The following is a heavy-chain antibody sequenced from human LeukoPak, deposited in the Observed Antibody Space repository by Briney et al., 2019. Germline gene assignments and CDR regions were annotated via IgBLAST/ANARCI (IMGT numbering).Heavy chain of an antibody. Sequence: PGGSLRLSCAASGFTFSSAWMSWVRQAPGQGLEWLGRIKTKTDGGTTDYAAPVKGRFTISRDDSKDTLYLQMNSLRSDDTAVYYCANIFGGNSHRSDYWGQGTLVTVSS. CDR3: ANIFGGNSHRSDY. V-gene: IGHV3-15*01. CDR1: GFTFSSAW. D-gene: IGHD4-23*01. CDR2: IKTKTDGGTT. J-gene: IGHJ4*02.